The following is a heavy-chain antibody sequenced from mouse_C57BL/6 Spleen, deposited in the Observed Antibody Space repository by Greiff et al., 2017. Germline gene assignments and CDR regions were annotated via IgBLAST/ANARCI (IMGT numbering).Heavy chain of an antibody. V-gene: IGHV2-2*01. CDR2: IWSGGST. CDR1: GFSLTSYG. D-gene: IGHD2-4*01. J-gene: IGHJ3*01. CDR3: ARNWDYDGAWFAY. Sequence: VKVVESGPGLVQPSQSLSITCTVSGFSLTSYGVHWVRQSPGKGLEWLGVIWSGGSTDYNAAFISRLSISKDNSKSQVFFKMNSLQADDTAIYYCARNWDYDGAWFAYWGQGTLVTVSA.